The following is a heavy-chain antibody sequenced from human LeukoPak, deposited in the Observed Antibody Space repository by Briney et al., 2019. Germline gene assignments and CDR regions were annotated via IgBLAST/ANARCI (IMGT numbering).Heavy chain of an antibody. D-gene: IGHD6-19*01. CDR2: ISYDGSNK. CDR1: GFTFSSYG. Sequence: GGSLRLSCAASGFTFSSYGMHWVRQAPGKGLEWVAVISYDGSNKYYADSVKGRFTISRDNSKNTLYLQMNSLRAEDTAVYYCAKTPSTVAVAGIDYWGQGTLVTVSS. V-gene: IGHV3-30*18. J-gene: IGHJ4*02. CDR3: AKTPSTVAVAGIDY.